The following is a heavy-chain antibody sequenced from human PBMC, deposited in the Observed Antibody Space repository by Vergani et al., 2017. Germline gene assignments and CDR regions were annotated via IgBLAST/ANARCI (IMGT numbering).Heavy chain of an antibody. CDR2: IQFVGSNQ. J-gene: IGHJ4*02. CDR3: AKHFRGWGIDY. Sequence: QVQLLESRGGVFQRGGSLRLSCATSGFTLSNYDMQWIRRGPGKGLEFVAFIQFVGSNQYSADSVKGRFTLSRDFSKNTLYLQMNSLRTDDTATYYCAKHFRGWGIDYWGQGTQVIVSS. V-gene: IGHV3-30*02. CDR1: GFTLSNYD. D-gene: IGHD3-16*01.